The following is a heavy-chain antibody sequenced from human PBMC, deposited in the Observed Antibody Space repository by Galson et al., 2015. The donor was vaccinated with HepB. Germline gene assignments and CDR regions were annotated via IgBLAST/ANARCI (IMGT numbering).Heavy chain of an antibody. CDR3: AREYCSSTSCYSAYYYYGMDV. D-gene: IGHD2-2*01. V-gene: IGHV7-4-1*02. J-gene: IGHJ6*02. CDR1: GYTFTSYA. Sequence: SVKVSCKASGYTFTSYAMNWVRQAPGQGLEWMGWINTNTGNPTYAQGFTGRFVFSLDTSVSTAYLQISSLKAEDTAVYYCAREYCSSTSCYSAYYYYGMDVWGQGTTVTVSS. CDR2: INTNTGNP.